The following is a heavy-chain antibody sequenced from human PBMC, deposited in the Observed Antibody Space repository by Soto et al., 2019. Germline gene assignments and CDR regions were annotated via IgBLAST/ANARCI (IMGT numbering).Heavy chain of an antibody. CDR1: GGSISAYY. D-gene: IGHD3-10*01. J-gene: IGHJ6*02. Sequence: PSETLSLTCTISGGSISAYYWGWILQPPGKGLEWIGYIHPGWGANYNPSLKSRVTISLDTSKTQISLELSSMTAADAALYYCVRQGFGALHGLGMDVWGQGTTVTVSS. V-gene: IGHV4-59*08. CDR2: IHPGWGA. CDR3: VRQGFGALHGLGMDV.